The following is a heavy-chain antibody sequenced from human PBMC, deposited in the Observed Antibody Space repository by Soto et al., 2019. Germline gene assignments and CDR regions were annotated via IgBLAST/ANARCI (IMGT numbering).Heavy chain of an antibody. D-gene: IGHD2-15*01. CDR1: GGSFSGYY. CDR2: INHSGST. J-gene: IGHJ5*02. V-gene: IGHV4-34*01. Sequence: SETLSLTCAVYGGSFSGYYWSWIRQPPGKGLEWIGEINHSGSTNYNPSLKSRVTISVDTSKNQFSLKLSSVTAADTAVYYCASGSGYCSGGSCYGAHNWFDPWAQGTLVTVSS. CDR3: ASGSGYCSGGSCYGAHNWFDP.